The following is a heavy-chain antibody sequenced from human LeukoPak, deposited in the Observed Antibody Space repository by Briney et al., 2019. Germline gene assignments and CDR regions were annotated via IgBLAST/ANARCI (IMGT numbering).Heavy chain of an antibody. Sequence: GGSLRLSCEASGFTFSSYAMSWVRQAPGKGLEWVSAISGSGGSTYYADSVKGRFTISRDNSKNTLYLQMNSLRAEDTAVYYCAKDETGNYYDSSGYPSYFDYWGQGTLVTVSS. J-gene: IGHJ4*02. CDR1: GFTFSSYA. CDR3: AKDETGNYYDSSGYPSYFDY. V-gene: IGHV3-23*01. D-gene: IGHD3-22*01. CDR2: ISGSGGST.